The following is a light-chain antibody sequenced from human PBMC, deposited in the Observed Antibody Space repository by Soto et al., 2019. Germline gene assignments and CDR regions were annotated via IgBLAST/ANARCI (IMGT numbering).Light chain of an antibody. CDR1: QGISNY. CDR3: QKFNNAPFT. CDR2: AAS. J-gene: IGKJ5*01. V-gene: IGKV1-27*01. Sequence: DIQMTQSPSSLSASVGDRVTITYRASQGISNYLAWYQQKEGKVPKLLIYAASTLQSGVPSRFSGSGSGTDFTLTISSLQSEDVATYYCQKFNNAPFTFGQGTRLEIK.